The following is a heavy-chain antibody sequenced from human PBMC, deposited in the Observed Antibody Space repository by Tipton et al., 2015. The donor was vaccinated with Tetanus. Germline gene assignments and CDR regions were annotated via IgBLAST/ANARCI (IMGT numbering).Heavy chain of an antibody. D-gene: IGHD3-10*01. CDR2: ISALEGT. CDR1: GGPFSSYY. Sequence: TLSLTCTVYGGPFSSYYWTWIRQSPGQGLEWIGDISALEGTNYNPSLKSRVTMSVDTSTNQFSLILRSMTAADAAVYYRGRVGKHSGPGSYFDAWGQGTLVTVSS. CDR3: GRVGKHSGPGSYFDA. J-gene: IGHJ4*02. V-gene: IGHV4-34*01.